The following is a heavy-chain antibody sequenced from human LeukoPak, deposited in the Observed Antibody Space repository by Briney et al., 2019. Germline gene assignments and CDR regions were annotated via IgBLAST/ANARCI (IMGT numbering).Heavy chain of an antibody. Sequence: SVKVSCKASGGTFSSYAISWVRQAPGQGLEWMGGIIPIFGTANYAQKFQGRVTITADESTSTAYMELSSLRSEDTAVYYCARGYCSSTSCYSLDYWGQGTLVTVSS. CDR1: GGTFSSYA. J-gene: IGHJ4*02. D-gene: IGHD2-2*01. V-gene: IGHV1-69*01. CDR2: IIPIFGTA. CDR3: ARGYCSSTSCYSLDY.